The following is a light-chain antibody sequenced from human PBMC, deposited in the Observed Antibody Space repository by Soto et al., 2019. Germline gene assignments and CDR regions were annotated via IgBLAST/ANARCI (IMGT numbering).Light chain of an antibody. CDR2: DVS. Sequence: QSALTQPRSVSGSPGQSVTISCTGTSSAVGGYNYVSWYQQHPGKAPQLMTYDVSKRPSGVPDRFSGSKSGNTASLTISGLQAEDEADYYCCSYAGSYTVVFGGGTKLTVL. CDR3: CSYAGSYTVV. CDR1: SSAVGGYNY. V-gene: IGLV2-11*01. J-gene: IGLJ2*01.